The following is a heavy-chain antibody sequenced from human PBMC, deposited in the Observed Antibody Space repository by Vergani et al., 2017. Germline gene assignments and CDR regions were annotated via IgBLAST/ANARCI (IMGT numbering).Heavy chain of an antibody. CDR2: ISSSSSTI. Sequence: EVQLVESGGGLVQPGGSLRLSCAASGFTFSSYSMNWVRQAPGKGLDWVSYISSSSSTIYYADSVKGRFTISRDNAKNSLYLQMNSLIAEDTAGYYCARNLGYCSSTSCFDYYMDVWGKGTTVTVSS. CDR3: ARNLGYCSSTSCFDYYMDV. J-gene: IGHJ6*03. D-gene: IGHD2-2*01. CDR1: GFTFSSYS. V-gene: IGHV3-48*01.